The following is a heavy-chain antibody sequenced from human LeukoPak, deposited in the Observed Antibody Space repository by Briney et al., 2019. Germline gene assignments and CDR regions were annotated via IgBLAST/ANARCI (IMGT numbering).Heavy chain of an antibody. D-gene: IGHD3-22*01. Sequence: PSETLSLTCTVSGGSISSYYWSWIRQPPGKGLEWIGYIYYSGSTNYNPSLKSRVTISVDTSKNQFSLKLSSVTAADTAVYYCARVGGSSYYYDSSCQFDYWGQGTLVTVSS. CDR2: IYYSGST. CDR1: GGSISSYY. V-gene: IGHV4-59*01. CDR3: ARVGGSSYYYDSSCQFDY. J-gene: IGHJ4*02.